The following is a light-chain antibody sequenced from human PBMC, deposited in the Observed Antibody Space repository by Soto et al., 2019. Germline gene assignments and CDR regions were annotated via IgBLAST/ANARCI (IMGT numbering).Light chain of an antibody. J-gene: IGLJ1*01. CDR2: DXD. V-gene: IGLV1-44*01. CDR1: TSNIGNNP. CDR3: ATWDDTVSGYV. Sequence: QSVLTQSPSVSGTPGQRVTLSCSGSTSNIGNNPVNWYQQSPGTAPKLLMYDXDQRPSGVADRFSGSKSGTSASLAISGLQSEDETEYYCATWDDTVSGYVFGTGTKVTVL.